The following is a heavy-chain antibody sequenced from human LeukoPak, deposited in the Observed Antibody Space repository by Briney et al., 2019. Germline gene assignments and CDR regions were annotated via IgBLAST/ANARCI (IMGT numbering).Heavy chain of an antibody. V-gene: IGHV1-46*01. D-gene: IGHD3-10*01. CDR1: GYTFTGYY. J-gene: IGHJ6*02. Sequence: GASVKVSCKASGYTFTGYYMHWVRQAPGQGLEWMGIINPSGGSTSYAQKFQGRVTMTRDTSTSTVYMELSSLRSEDTAVYYCARDRGSSPHPSYGMDVWGQGTTVTVSS. CDR2: INPSGGST. CDR3: ARDRGSSPHPSYGMDV.